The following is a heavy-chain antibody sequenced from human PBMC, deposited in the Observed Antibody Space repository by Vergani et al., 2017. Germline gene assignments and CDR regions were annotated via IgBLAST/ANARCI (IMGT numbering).Heavy chain of an antibody. CDR1: GFTFDDYA. CDR2: ISWNSGSI. D-gene: IGHD2-2*02. J-gene: IGHJ6*03. CDR3: ARGYCSSTSCYIPGYYYYYYMDV. V-gene: IGHV3-9*01. Sequence: EVQLVESGGGLVQPGRSLRLSCAASGFTFDDYAMHWVRQAPGKGLEWVSGISWNSGSIGYADSVKGRFTISRDNAKNSLYLQMNSLRAEDTALYYCARGYCSSTSCYIPGYYYYYYMDVWGKGTTVTVSS.